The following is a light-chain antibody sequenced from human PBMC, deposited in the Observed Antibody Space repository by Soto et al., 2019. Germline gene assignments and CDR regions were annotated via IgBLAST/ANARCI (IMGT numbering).Light chain of an antibody. CDR3: QQLSNWPPT. CDR1: QSVSSY. CDR2: DAS. J-gene: IGKJ5*01. Sequence: EIVLTQSPATLSLSPGERATLSCRASQSVSSYLAWYQQKPGQAPRLLIYDASNRATGIPARFSGSGSGTECSVTISSLEPEDFALYYCQQLSNWPPTFGHGTLLEIK. V-gene: IGKV3-11*01.